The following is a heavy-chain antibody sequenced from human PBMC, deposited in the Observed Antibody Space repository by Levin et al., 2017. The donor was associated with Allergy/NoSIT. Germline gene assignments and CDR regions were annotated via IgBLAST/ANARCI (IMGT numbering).Heavy chain of an antibody. Sequence: GGSLRLSCAVSGFTFSDHWMSWVRQAPGKGLEWVANIKQDGSKKYYVDSVTGRFTISRDNAKKSLYLQMKSLRAEDTALYYCAREGEICSFDRWGQGTLVTVSS. D-gene: IGHD2-15*01. J-gene: IGHJ4*02. CDR2: IKQDGSKK. CDR3: AREGEICSFDR. CDR1: GFTFSDHW. V-gene: IGHV3-7*01.